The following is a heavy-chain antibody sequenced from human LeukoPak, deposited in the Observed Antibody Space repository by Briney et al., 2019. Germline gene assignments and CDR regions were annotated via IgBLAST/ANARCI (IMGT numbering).Heavy chain of an antibody. CDR3: ARDGGRLGATFN. Sequence: PSQTLSLTCIVSGGSISSANYYWGWIRQPPGNGLEWIGSIYYGGSTYYNPSLKSRVTISVDTSKNQFSLKLSSVTAADTAVYYCARDGGRLGATFNWGQGTLVTVSS. CDR2: IYYGGST. D-gene: IGHD1-26*01. J-gene: IGHJ4*02. V-gene: IGHV4-39*07. CDR1: GGSISSANYY.